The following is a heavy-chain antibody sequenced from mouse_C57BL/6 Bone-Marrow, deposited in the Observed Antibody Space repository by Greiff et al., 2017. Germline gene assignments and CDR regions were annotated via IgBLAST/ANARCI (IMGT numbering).Heavy chain of an antibody. J-gene: IGHJ3*01. D-gene: IGHD1-1*01. CDR2: IYPGDGDT. CDR3: ARGDYYGSSYGGGFAY. CDR1: GYAFSSSW. V-gene: IGHV1-82*01. Sequence: QVQLQQSGPELVKPGASVKISCKASGYAFSSSWMNWVKQRPGQGLEWIGRIYPGDGDTNYNGKFKGKATLTADKSSSTAYMQLSSLTSGYSAVYVGARGDYYGSSYGGGFAYWGQGTLVTVSA.